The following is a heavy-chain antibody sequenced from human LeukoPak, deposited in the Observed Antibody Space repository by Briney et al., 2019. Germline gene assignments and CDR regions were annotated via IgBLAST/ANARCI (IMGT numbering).Heavy chain of an antibody. CDR1: GYIFTNFG. D-gene: IGHD1-26*01. J-gene: IGHJ4*02. CDR3: AKEEGGLARY. CDR2: VSAYNGNT. V-gene: IGHV1-18*01. Sequence: ASVKLSCKASGYIFTNFGITWVRQAPGQGLEYMGYVSAYNGNTHYPDKFRGRVTMTTDTSTTTAYMDLESLISDDTAIYYCAKEEGGLARYWGQGTLVTVSS.